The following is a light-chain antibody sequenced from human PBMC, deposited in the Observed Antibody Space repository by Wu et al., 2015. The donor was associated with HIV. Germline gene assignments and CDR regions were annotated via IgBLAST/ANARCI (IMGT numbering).Light chain of an antibody. CDR2: GAS. Sequence: EIVMTQSPATLSVSPGERATLSCRASQSVSSYLAWYQQKPGQAPRLVIYGASSRAKGIPDRFRGSGSGTDFTLTISRLEPEDIAVYYCQHYGSSFRAFGQGTKVEIK. J-gene: IGKJ1*01. CDR3: QHYGSSFRA. V-gene: IGKV3-20*01. CDR1: QSVSSY.